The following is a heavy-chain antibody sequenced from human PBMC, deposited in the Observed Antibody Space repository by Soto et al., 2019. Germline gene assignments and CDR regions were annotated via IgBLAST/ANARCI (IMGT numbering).Heavy chain of an antibody. Sequence: GESLKISCKGSGYTFSTYWIGWVRQKPGKGLDWMGIIYPGESDIRYSPSLQGQVTISADKSISTAYLQWSSLKASDTAMYYCARQGYGRYTFGAIDYWGQGALVTVSS. D-gene: IGHD5-18*01. CDR2: IYPGESDI. CDR1: GYTFSTYW. J-gene: IGHJ4*01. V-gene: IGHV5-51*01. CDR3: ARQGYGRYTFGAIDY.